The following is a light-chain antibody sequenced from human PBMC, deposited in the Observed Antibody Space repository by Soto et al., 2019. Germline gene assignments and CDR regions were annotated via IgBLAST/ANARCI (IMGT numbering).Light chain of an antibody. CDR1: ESVSSK. Sequence: EILMTQSPSTLSVSPVGRATLACRASESVSSKLAWYQHKPGQAPRLLTYSASTRATGIPARFSGSGSGTEFTLTISSLQSEDFAVYYCQQYSSWPLTFGGGTKVDIK. CDR2: SAS. J-gene: IGKJ4*01. CDR3: QQYSSWPLT. V-gene: IGKV3-15*01.